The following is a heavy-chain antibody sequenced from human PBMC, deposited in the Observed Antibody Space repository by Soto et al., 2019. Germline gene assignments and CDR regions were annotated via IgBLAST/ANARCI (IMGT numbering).Heavy chain of an antibody. J-gene: IGHJ4*02. CDR3: ARLGRLRSHPYD. V-gene: IGHV4-34*01. CDR1: GGSFSGYY. CDR2: INHSGST. D-gene: IGHD3-3*01. Sequence: SETPSLTCAVYGGSFSGYYWSWIRQPPGKGLEWIGEINHSGSTNYNPSLKSRVTISVDTSKNQFSLKLSSVTAADTAVYYCARLGRLRSHPYDWGQGTLVT.